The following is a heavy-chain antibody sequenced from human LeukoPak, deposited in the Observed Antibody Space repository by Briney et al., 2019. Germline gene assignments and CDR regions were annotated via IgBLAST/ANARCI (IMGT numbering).Heavy chain of an antibody. CDR2: ISTSSSYI. Sequence: GGSLRLSCAASGFTFNSYGMSWVRQAPGKGLEWVSSISTSSSYIYYADAVKGRFTISRDNAKNSLYLQINSLRAEDTAVYYCARVGLDRRGYSGYEAFDYWGQGTLVTVSS. D-gene: IGHD5-12*01. V-gene: IGHV3-21*01. CDR3: ARVGLDRRGYSGYEAFDY. CDR1: GFTFNSYG. J-gene: IGHJ4*02.